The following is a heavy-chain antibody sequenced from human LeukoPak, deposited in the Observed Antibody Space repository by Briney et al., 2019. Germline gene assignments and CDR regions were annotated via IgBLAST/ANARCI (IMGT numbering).Heavy chain of an antibody. V-gene: IGHV1-69*05. Sequence: GASVKVSCKASGCTFSSNTISWVRQAPGQGLEWMGRIIPIFATANYAQKFLGRVSITTDESTRTAYMELSSLRSEDTAVYYCARDRVDAPYGVPDAFDIWGQGTKVTVSS. CDR2: IIPIFATA. J-gene: IGHJ3*02. CDR3: ARDRVDAPYGVPDAFDI. CDR1: GCTFSSNT. D-gene: IGHD4/OR15-4a*01.